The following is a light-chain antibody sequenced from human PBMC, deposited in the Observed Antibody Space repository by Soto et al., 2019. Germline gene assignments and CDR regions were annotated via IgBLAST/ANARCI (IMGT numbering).Light chain of an antibody. J-gene: IGLJ1*01. Sequence: SYELTQPPSVSVAPGQTARITCGGNNIESKSVHWYQQRPGQAPVLVIYVDSDRPSGIPDRSSASTSGNTAALTISRVEAGDEADYYCHVCDTTSANYVFGSRTKATVL. V-gene: IGLV3-21*02. CDR2: VDS. CDR1: NIESKS. CDR3: HVCDTTSANYV.